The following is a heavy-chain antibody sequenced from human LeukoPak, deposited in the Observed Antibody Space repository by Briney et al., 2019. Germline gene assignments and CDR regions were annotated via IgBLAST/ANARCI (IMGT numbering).Heavy chain of an antibody. CDR1: GDSISSGGYY. V-gene: IGHV4-30-4*08. CDR2: IHYSGTT. D-gene: IGHD3-10*01. CDR3: ARIGSGSYYSAG. J-gene: IGHJ1*01. Sequence: PSETLSLTCSVSGDSISSGGYYWSWIRQPPGKGLEWIGYIHYSGTTYYNPSLKSRVAISVDTSKNQFSLKLSSVTAADTAVYYCARIGSGSYYSAGWGQGTLVTVSS.